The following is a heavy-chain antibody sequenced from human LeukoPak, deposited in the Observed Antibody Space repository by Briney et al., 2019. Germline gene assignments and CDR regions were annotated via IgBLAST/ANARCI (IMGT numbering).Heavy chain of an antibody. Sequence: AGSLRLSCAASGFIFSTYEMNWVRQAPGKGLELVSYISTTGKTTYYGDSVQRRFIISRDNAKNSVYLHMNSLRAEDTAVYYCAGQPRDGYYDGRFDFWGQGTLVTVSS. V-gene: IGHV3-48*03. D-gene: IGHD5-24*01. J-gene: IGHJ4*02. CDR1: GFIFSTYE. CDR3: AGQPRDGYYDGRFDF. CDR2: ISTTGKTT.